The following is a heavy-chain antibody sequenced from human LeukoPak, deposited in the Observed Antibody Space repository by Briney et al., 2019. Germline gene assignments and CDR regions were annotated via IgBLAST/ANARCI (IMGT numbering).Heavy chain of an antibody. D-gene: IGHD6-13*01. CDR3: ARFGSSTWYKGAFDI. CDR1: GGSFSGYY. CDR2: IDHSGST. J-gene: IGHJ3*02. V-gene: IGHV4-34*01. Sequence: PSETLSLTCAVYGGSFSGYYWSWIRQPPGKGLEWIGEIDHSGSTNYNPSLKSRVTISVDTSKNQFSLKLSSVTAADTAVYYCARFGSSTWYKGAFDIWGQGTMVTVAS.